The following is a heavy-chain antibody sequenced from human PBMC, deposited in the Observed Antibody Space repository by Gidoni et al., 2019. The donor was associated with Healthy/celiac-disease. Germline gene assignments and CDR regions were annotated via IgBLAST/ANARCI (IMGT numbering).Heavy chain of an antibody. CDR1: GYTFTSYD. CDR2: MNPNSGNT. V-gene: IGHV1-8*01. J-gene: IGHJ6*02. CDR3: ARGPKGPENTWVYYYGMDV. D-gene: IGHD2-2*02. Sequence: QVQLVQSGAEVKKPGASVKVSCKASGYTFTSYDINWVRQATGQGLEWMGWMNPNSGNTGYAQKFQGRVTMARNTSISTAYMELSSLRSEDTAVYYCARGPKGPENTWVYYYGMDVWGQGTTVTVSS.